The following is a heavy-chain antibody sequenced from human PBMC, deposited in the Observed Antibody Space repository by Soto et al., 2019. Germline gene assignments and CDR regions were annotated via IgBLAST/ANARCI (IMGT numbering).Heavy chain of an antibody. CDR2: ISSTTNYI. CDR3: ARESEDLTSNFDY. Sequence: EVQLVESGGGLVKPGGSLRLSCAASGFTFTRYSMTWFRQAPGKGLEWVSSISSTTNYIYYGDSMKGRFTISRDNAKNSLYLEMNRLRAEDTAVYYCARESEDLTSNFDYWGQGNLVTVSS. V-gene: IGHV3-21*06. CDR1: GFTFTRYS. J-gene: IGHJ4*02.